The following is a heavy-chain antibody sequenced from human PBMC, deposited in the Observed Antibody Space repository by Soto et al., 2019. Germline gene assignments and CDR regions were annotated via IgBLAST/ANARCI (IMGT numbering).Heavy chain of an antibody. CDR1: GGSISSYY. V-gene: IGHV4-59*01. Sequence: QVQLQESGPGLVKPSETLSLTCTVSGGSISSYYWSWIRQPPGKGLEWIWYIYYSGSTKYNPSLKSRVTISVDTSKYQCSLKLSSVTAADPAVYYCARDMTSLTAMVTYGAFDIWGQGTMVTVSS. CDR3: ARDMTSLTAMVTYGAFDI. D-gene: IGHD5-18*01. CDR2: IYYSGST. J-gene: IGHJ3*02.